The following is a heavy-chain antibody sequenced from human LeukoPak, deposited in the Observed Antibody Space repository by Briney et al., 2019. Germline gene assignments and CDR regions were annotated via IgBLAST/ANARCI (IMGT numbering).Heavy chain of an antibody. D-gene: IGHD1-1*01. V-gene: IGHV3-48*01. CDR1: GFTFSIYS. CDR2: ISSSSNII. CDR3: AYYHVNEEPPTF. J-gene: IGHJ4*02. Sequence: GGSLRLSCVGSGFTFSIYSMNWVRQAPGKGLEWVSYISSSSNIIHYTDSVKGRFTISRDNAKNSLYLQMNSLRVEDTAVYYCAYYHVNEEPPTFWGQGTLVTVSS.